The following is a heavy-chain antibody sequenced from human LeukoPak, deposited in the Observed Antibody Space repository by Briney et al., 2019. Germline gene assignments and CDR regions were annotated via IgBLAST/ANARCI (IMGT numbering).Heavy chain of an antibody. Sequence: GSSVKVSCKASGGTFSSYAISWVRQAPGQGLEWMGGIIPIFGTANYAQKFQGRATITADESTSTAYMELSSLRSEDTAVYYCARTRRGGGLFDYWGQGTLVTVSS. CDR2: IIPIFGTA. D-gene: IGHD3-10*01. J-gene: IGHJ4*02. CDR3: ARTRRGGGLFDY. V-gene: IGHV1-69*01. CDR1: GGTFSSYA.